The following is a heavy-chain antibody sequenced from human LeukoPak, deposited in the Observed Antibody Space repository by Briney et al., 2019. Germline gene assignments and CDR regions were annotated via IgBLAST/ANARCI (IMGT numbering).Heavy chain of an antibody. Sequence: SVKFSCQASGGTFSSYAISWVRQAPGQGLEWMGGIIPIFGTANYAQKFQGRVTITADESTSTAYMELSSLRSEDTAVYYCARDYGDNGFDYWGQGTLVTVSS. J-gene: IGHJ4*02. CDR2: IIPIFGTA. V-gene: IGHV1-69*13. CDR3: ARDYGDNGFDY. CDR1: GGTFSSYA. D-gene: IGHD4-17*01.